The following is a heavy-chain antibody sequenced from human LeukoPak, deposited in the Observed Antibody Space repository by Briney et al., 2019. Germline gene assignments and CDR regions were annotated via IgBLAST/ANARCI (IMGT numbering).Heavy chain of an antibody. Sequence: GGSLRLSCAASGFTFSSYGMHWVRQAPGKGLEWVAVMWYDGSNKYYADSVKGRFTISRDNSKNTLYLQMNSLRAEDTAVYYCARDPGDTGVDYWGQGTLSPSPQ. CDR3: ARDPGDTGVDY. J-gene: IGHJ4*02. CDR2: MWYDGSNK. D-gene: IGHD5-18*01. V-gene: IGHV3-33*01. CDR1: GFTFSSYG.